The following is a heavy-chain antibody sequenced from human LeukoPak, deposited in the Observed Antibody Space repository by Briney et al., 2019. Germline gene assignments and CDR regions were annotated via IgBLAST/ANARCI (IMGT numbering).Heavy chain of an antibody. Sequence: ASVKVSCKASGYTFTSYGISWVRQAPGQGLEWMGWISAYNGNTNYAQKLQGRVTMTTDTTTSTAYMELRSLRSDDTAVYYCARGSPPRRNYDSRGYYSYYFDYWGQGTLVTVSS. D-gene: IGHD3-22*01. CDR2: ISAYNGNT. J-gene: IGHJ4*02. CDR3: ARGSPPRRNYDSRGYYSYYFDY. CDR1: GYTFTSYG. V-gene: IGHV1-18*01.